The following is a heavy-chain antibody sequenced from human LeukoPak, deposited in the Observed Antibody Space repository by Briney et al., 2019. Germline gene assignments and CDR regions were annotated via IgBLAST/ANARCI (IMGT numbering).Heavy chain of an antibody. CDR3: AKDLQYLLLMGEIDY. J-gene: IGHJ4*02. V-gene: IGHV3-23*01. D-gene: IGHD2-2*01. CDR1: GFTFSSYG. Sequence: SGGSLRLSCAASGFTFSSYGMSWVRQAPGKGLEWVSAISGSGGSTYYADSVKGRFTISRDNSKNTLYLQMNSLRAEDTAVYYCAKDLQYLLLMGEIDYWGQGTLVTVSS. CDR2: ISGSGGST.